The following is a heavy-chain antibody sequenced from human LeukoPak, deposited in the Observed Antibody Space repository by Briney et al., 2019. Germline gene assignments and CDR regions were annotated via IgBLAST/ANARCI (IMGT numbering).Heavy chain of an antibody. CDR2: IYYSGST. Sequence: SETLSLTCTVSGGSISSGDYYWSWIRQPPGKGLEWIGYIYYSGSTYYNPSLKSRATISLDTSKNQFSLKLSSVTAADTAMYYCASLETGAWQFDYWGQGTLVTVSS. V-gene: IGHV4-30-4*02. D-gene: IGHD1-1*01. J-gene: IGHJ4*02. CDR3: ASLETGAWQFDY. CDR1: GGSISSGDYY.